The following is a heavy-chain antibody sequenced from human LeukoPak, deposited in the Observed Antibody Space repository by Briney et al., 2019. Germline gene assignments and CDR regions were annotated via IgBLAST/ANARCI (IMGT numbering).Heavy chain of an antibody. Sequence: GGSLRLSCSASGFTFTTYWMSWVRQAPGKGLEWVANINQDGSTVYYLDSVKGRFTISRDNSKNTLYLQMNSLRAEDTAVYYCARDHARSYRFWSGYPIGAFDIWGQGTMVTVSS. V-gene: IGHV3-7*01. D-gene: IGHD3-3*01. CDR2: INQDGSTV. J-gene: IGHJ3*02. CDR3: ARDHARSYRFWSGYPIGAFDI. CDR1: GFTFTTYW.